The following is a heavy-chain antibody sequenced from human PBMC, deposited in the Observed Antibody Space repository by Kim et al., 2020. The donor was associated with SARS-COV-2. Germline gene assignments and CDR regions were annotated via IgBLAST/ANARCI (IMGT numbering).Heavy chain of an antibody. CDR3: AKGRRAKAGNRLAVAVYRVGDIDV. J-gene: IGHJ6*02. D-gene: IGHD6-19*01. CDR2: IWSDGSNK. V-gene: IGHV3-33*06. CDR1: GFTFRSYG. Sequence: GGSLRLSCAASGFTFRSYGMHWVRQAPGKGLEWVAAIWSDGSNKYYADSVKGRFTISRDNSKNTLYLQMQSLRAEDAAVYYCAKGRRAKAGNRLAVAVYRVGDIDVWGQGTTVTVSS.